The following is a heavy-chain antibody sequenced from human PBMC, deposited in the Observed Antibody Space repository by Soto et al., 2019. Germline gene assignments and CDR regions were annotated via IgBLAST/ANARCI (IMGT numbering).Heavy chain of an antibody. CDR2: IYYSGST. D-gene: IGHD2-8*01. CDR3: ARGACTNGVCYSSGWYLVAFDI. J-gene: IGHJ3*02. Sequence: SETLSLTCTVSGGSISSYYWSWIRQHPGKGLEWIGYIYYSGSTNYNPSLKSRVTISVDTSKNQFSLKLSSVTAADTAVYYCARGACTNGVCYSSGWYLVAFDIWGQGTMVTVS. CDR1: GGSISSYY. V-gene: IGHV4-59*12.